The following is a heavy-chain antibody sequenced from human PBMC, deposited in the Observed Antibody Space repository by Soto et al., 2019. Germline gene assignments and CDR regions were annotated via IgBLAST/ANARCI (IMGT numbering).Heavy chain of an antibody. CDR1: GGSISSGGYY. D-gene: IGHD4-17*01. CDR3: ARGWGGDYTIFGYFDY. J-gene: IGHJ4*02. Sequence: QVQLQESGPGLVKPSQTLSLTCTVSGGSISSGGYYWSWIRQHPGKGLEWIGYIYYSGSTYYNPSLKSRVTISVDTSKNQFSLKLSSVTAADTAVYYCARGWGGDYTIFGYFDYWGQGTLVTVSS. V-gene: IGHV4-31*03. CDR2: IYYSGST.